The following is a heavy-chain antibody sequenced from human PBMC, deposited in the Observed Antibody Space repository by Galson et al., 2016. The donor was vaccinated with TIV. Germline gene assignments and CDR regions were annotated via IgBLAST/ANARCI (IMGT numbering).Heavy chain of an antibody. CDR1: GYRFTNYW. V-gene: IGHV5-51*01. Sequence: QSGAEVKKCGESLKISCKGSGYRFTNYWIGWVRQMPGKGLEWVAIIYPGDSETRYSPSFQGQVTISADKSINTAFVQWSSLKASDTAMYYCARAFWTGNYFFDFWGQGTLVTVSS. CDR3: ARAFWTGNYFFDF. D-gene: IGHD3/OR15-3a*01. J-gene: IGHJ4*02. CDR2: IYPGDSET.